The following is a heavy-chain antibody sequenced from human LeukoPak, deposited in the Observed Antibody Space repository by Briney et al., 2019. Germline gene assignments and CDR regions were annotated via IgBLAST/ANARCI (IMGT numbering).Heavy chain of an antibody. CDR3: ARVTYYYDSSGYYYLDY. CDR1: GYSFTSYW. V-gene: IGHV5-51*01. J-gene: IGHJ4*02. CDR2: IYPGDSDT. D-gene: IGHD3-22*01. Sequence: RGESLKISCKGSGYSFTSYWIGWVRQMPGKGLEWMGIIYPGDSDTRYSPSFQGQVTISADKSICTAYLQWSSLKASDTAMYYCARVTYYYDSSGYYYLDYWGQGTLVTVSS.